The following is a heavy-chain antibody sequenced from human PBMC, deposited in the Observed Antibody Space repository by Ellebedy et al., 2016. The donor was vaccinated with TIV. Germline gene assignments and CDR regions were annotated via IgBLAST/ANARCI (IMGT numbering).Heavy chain of an antibody. CDR1: GFIFSNYV. Sequence: GESLNISCTASGFIFSNYVMHWFRQAPGRGLEWVAAVSSDGGSAYYPQPVRGRFRISRDNSKNTVSLEVESLRREDTAVYFCARSFYDNYAFDHWGQGTGVTVPS. CDR2: VSSDGGSA. CDR3: ARSFYDNYAFDH. J-gene: IGHJ4*02. D-gene: IGHD5/OR15-5a*01. V-gene: IGHV3-30-3*01.